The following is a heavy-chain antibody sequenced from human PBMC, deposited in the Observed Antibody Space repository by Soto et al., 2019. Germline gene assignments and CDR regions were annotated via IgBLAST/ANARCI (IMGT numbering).Heavy chain of an antibody. V-gene: IGHV1-69*08. Sequence: QVQLVQSGAEVKKPGSSVKVSCKASGGTFSSYTISWVRQAPGQGLEWMGRVIPILGIANYAQKFQGRVTITADKSTSTAYMELSSLRSEDTAVYYCAREGCSGGRCYWGDDAFDIWGQGTMVTVSS. CDR3: AREGCSGGRCYWGDDAFDI. J-gene: IGHJ3*02. CDR2: VIPILGIA. D-gene: IGHD2-15*01. CDR1: GGTFSSYT.